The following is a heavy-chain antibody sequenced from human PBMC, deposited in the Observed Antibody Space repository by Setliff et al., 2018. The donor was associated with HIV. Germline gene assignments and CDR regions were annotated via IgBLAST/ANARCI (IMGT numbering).Heavy chain of an antibody. J-gene: IGHJ2*01. V-gene: IGHV4-38-2*02. Sequence: KTSETLSLTCTVSGYSINSSHFWGWIRQPPGKGLEGVGSIYHSGNTHYNPSLKSRVTISVDTSKNQFSLKLSSVTAADTAVYYCARDKTYCNYSRCSRAGWYFDLWGRGTLVTVAS. D-gene: IGHD2-2*01. CDR3: ARDKTYCNYSRCSRAGWYFDL. CDR1: GYSINSSHF. CDR2: IYHSGNT.